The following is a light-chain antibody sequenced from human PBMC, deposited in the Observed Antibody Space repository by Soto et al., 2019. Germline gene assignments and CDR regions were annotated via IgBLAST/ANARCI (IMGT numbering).Light chain of an antibody. CDR3: QSLFT. V-gene: IGKV3-11*01. CDR2: DVT. CDR1: QSVSNY. J-gene: IGKJ3*01. Sequence: EIVLTQSPAPLSLSPGERATLSCRASQSVSNYLAWYQQKPGQAPRLLIYDVTNRATGIPARVSVSGSGTDFTLTISSLEPEDFAVYYCQSLFTVGPGTKVDIK.